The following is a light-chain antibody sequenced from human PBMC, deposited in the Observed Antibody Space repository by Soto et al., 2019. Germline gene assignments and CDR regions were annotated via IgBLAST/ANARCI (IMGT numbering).Light chain of an antibody. J-gene: IGKJ1*01. CDR1: RGIYTH. CDR3: QTYDKAPWT. Sequence: DIQMTQSPSSLSASVGDRVTITCRASRGIYTHLAWYQQKPGNAPKLLIYAASTLQSGVPSRFSASGSGTDFILTISAVQSEDVGTYFCQTYDKAPWTFGPGTKVDIK. V-gene: IGKV1-27*01. CDR2: AAS.